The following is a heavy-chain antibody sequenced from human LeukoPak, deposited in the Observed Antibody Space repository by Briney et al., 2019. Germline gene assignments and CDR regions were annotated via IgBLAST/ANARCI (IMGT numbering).Heavy chain of an antibody. CDR1: GFTFSNYG. J-gene: IGHJ4*02. CDR3: AKNRGSYSSGRYVDY. D-gene: IGHD6-19*01. Sequence: GGSLRLSCAASGFTFSNYGMSWVRQAPGKGLEWVSYISGSGDSTYYPDSVKGRVTISRDNSQNTLYLQMSSLRAEDTAVYYCAKNRGSYSSGRYVDYWGQGTVATVSS. V-gene: IGHV3-23*01. CDR2: ISGSGDST.